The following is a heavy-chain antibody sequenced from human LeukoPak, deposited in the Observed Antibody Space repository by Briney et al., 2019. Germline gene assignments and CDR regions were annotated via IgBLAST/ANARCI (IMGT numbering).Heavy chain of an antibody. CDR2: IYYSGST. CDR3: AREYYYGSGSHHRWFDP. J-gene: IGHJ5*02. D-gene: IGHD3-10*01. V-gene: IGHV4-59*01. Sequence: SETLSLTCTVSGGSISSSYWSWIRQPPGKGLEWIGYIYYSGSTNYNPSLKSRVTISVDTSKNQFSLKLSSVTAADTAVYYCAREYYYGSGSHHRWFDPWGQGTLVTVSS. CDR1: GGSISSSY.